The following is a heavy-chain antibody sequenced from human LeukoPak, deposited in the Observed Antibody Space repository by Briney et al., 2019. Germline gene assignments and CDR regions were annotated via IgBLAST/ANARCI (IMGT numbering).Heavy chain of an antibody. J-gene: IGHJ4*02. CDR2: IYTSGST. CDR1: GGSISSYY. CDR3: ARENSGSYREFDY. D-gene: IGHD1-26*01. V-gene: IGHV4-4*07. Sequence: SETLSLTCAVSGGSISSYYWSWVRQPAGKGLEWIGRIYTSGSTNYNASLKSRVSMSVDTSKNQFSLKLSSVTAADTAVFYCARENSGSYREFDYWGQGTLVTVSS.